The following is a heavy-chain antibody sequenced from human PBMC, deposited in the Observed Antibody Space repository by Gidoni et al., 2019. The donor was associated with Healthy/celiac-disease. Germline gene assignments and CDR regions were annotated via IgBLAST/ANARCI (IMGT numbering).Heavy chain of an antibody. J-gene: IGHJ5*02. CDR2: ISCSVGST. V-gene: IGHV3-23*01. CDR1: GYTFSSYA. D-gene: IGHD2-15*01. Sequence: EVQLLESGGGWVQPGGSLGRSWEASGYTFSSYAMCWVRQAPVKGLGWVSAISCSVGSTYYADSVKGRFTISRDNSKNTLYLLMNSLRAEDTAVYYCAKDKRVVVAATFDPWGQGTLVTVSS. CDR3: AKDKRVVVAATFDP.